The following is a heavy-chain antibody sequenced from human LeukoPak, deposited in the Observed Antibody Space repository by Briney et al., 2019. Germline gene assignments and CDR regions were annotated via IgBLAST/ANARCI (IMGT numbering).Heavy chain of an antibody. CDR2: IKQDGNEK. CDR3: ARGDYYDTSGYYS. V-gene: IGHV3-7*01. Sequence: PGGSLRLSCVDSGFTFSSHWMSWVRQAPGKGLEWVANIKQDGNEKYYADSVKGRFTISRDNAKNSVYLQMNSLRAEDTALYYCARGDYYDTSGYYSWGQGTLVTVSS. D-gene: IGHD3-22*01. CDR1: GFTFSSHW. J-gene: IGHJ4*02.